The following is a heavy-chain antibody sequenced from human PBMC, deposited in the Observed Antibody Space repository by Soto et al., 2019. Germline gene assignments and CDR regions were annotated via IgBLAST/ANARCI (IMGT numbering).Heavy chain of an antibody. D-gene: IGHD6-6*01. J-gene: IGHJ4*02. CDR2: IYYSGST. CDR1: GGSISSSSYY. Sequence: PWETLSLTCTVSGGSISSSSYYWGWIRQPPGKGLEWIGSIYYSGSTYYNPSLKSRVTISVDTSKNQFSLKLSSVTAADTAVYYCARNEKYSSSNFDYWGQGTLVTVSS. V-gene: IGHV4-39*01. CDR3: ARNEKYSSSNFDY.